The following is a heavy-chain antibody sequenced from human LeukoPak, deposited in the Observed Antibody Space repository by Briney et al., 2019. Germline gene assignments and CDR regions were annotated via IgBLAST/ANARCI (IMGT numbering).Heavy chain of an antibody. CDR2: IYYSGST. D-gene: IGHD6-13*01. J-gene: IGHJ5*02. V-gene: IGHV4-59*01. CDR3: ARERGRSRGNNWFDP. Sequence: SETLSLTCTVSGGSISSYYWSWIRQPPGKGLEWIGYIYYSGSTNYNPSLKSRVTISVDTSKNQFSLKLSSVTAADTAVYYCARERGRSRGNNWFDPWGQGTLVTVSS. CDR1: GGSISSYY.